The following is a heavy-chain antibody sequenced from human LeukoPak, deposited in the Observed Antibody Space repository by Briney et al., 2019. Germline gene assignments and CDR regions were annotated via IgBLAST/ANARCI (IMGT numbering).Heavy chain of an antibody. CDR2: IKSKTDGGTT. D-gene: IGHD5-18*01. CDR3: AHRDTAMVRVDY. Sequence: GGSLRLSCAASGFTFRDAGMSWVRQAPGKGLEWVGRIKSKTDGGTTDYAAPVKGRFTISRDDPKNTLYLQMSSLKTEDTAVYFCAHRDTAMVRVDYWGQGTLVTVSS. J-gene: IGHJ4*02. V-gene: IGHV3-15*01. CDR1: GFTFRDAG.